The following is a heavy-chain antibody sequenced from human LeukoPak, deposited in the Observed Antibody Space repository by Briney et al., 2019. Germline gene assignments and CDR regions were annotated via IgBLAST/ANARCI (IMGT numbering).Heavy chain of an antibody. V-gene: IGHV3-30*18. CDR3: VKPYPTLTTSSVLDT. Sequence: GGSLRLSCAASGFTFSSYGMHWVRQAPGKGLEWVAAISYDGNTQHYADPVKGRFTISRDNSKSKVYLQIDTLTIEDSAVYYCVKPYPTLTTSSVLDTWGQGTLVTVSS. J-gene: IGHJ5*01. D-gene: IGHD4-17*01. CDR2: ISYDGNTQ. CDR1: GFTFSSYG.